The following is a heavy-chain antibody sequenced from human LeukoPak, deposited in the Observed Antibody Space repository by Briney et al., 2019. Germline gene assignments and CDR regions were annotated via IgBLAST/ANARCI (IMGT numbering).Heavy chain of an antibody. CDR1: GGTFSSYA. CDR2: IIPILGIA. D-gene: IGHD5-12*01. J-gene: IGHJ3*02. CDR3: ARDLGDSGYDLAFDI. Sequence: ASVKVSCKASGGTFSSYAISWVRQAPGQGLEWMGRIIPILGIANYAQKFQGRVTITADKSTSTAYMELSSLRSEDTAVYYCARDLGDSGYDLAFDIWGQGTLVTVSS. V-gene: IGHV1-69*04.